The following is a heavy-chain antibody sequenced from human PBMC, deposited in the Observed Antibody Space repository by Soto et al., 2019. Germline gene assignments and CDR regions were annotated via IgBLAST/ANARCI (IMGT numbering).Heavy chain of an antibody. CDR2: ISGSGGST. Sequence: EVQLLASGGDLVQPGGSLRLSCVASGFTFSSYAMTWVRQAPGKGLEWVSSISGSGGSTYYADSVKGRFPTSRDNSKNTLYLQINSQRDEDTAVYYCTKLKSDFRSGYYPGKGSWIEYWGQGTLVTVSS. CDR1: GFTFSSYA. D-gene: IGHD3-3*01. J-gene: IGHJ4*02. CDR3: TKLKSDFRSGYYPGKGSWIEY. V-gene: IGHV3-23*01.